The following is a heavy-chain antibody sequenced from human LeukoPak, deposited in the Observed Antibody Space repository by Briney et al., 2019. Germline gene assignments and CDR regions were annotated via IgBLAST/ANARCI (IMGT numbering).Heavy chain of an antibody. Sequence: SETLSLTCAVYGGSFSGYYWSWIRQPPGKGLEWIGEVNHSGSTNYNPSPKSRVTISVDTSKNQFSLKLSSVTAADTAVYDCAGVYALGYCSSTSCYGHYYYGMDVWGQGTTVTVSS. CDR2: VNHSGST. CDR3: AGVYALGYCSSTSCYGHYYYGMDV. V-gene: IGHV4-34*01. D-gene: IGHD2-2*01. J-gene: IGHJ6*02. CDR1: GGSFSGYY.